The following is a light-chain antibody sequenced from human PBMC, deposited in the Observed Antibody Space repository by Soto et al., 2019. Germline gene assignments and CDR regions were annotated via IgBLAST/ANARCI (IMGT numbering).Light chain of an antibody. CDR2: DAS. CDR3: QQYNSYPWT. J-gene: IGKJ1*01. V-gene: IGKV1-16*02. CDR1: QGISSY. Sequence: DIQMTQSPSSLSASVGDRVTITCRASQGISSYLVWFQQKPGKAPKSLIYDASSLQSVVLSKCSGSGSGTDSTLTISSLQPEDFATYYCQQYNSYPWTFGQGTKVEIK.